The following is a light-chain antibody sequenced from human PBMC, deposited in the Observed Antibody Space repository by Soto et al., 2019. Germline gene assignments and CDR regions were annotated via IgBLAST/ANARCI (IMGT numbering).Light chain of an antibody. CDR3: QQYNKWPT. Sequence: IVIPHTPSTLSVSPVERAPLSCRASQSVSSNLAWYQQKPGQAPRLLIYGASTRATGIPARFSGSGSGTEFTLTISSLQSEDFAVYYCQQYNKWPTFGQGTKVDI. V-gene: IGKV3-15*01. J-gene: IGKJ1*01. CDR2: GAS. CDR1: QSVSSN.